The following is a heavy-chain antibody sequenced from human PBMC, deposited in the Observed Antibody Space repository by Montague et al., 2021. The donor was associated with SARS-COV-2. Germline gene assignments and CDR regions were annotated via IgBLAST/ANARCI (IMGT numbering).Heavy chain of an antibody. D-gene: IGHD1-1*01. J-gene: IGHJ6*02. CDR3: TSGREGNYNVMDV. V-gene: IGHV6-1*01. CDR2: TYYRSKWYN. Sequence: CAISGDSVSSNSATWNWVRQSPSRDLELLGRTYYRSKWYNDYAVSVRGRVTINPDTSKNQFSLQLNSVTPEDTAIYYCTSGREGNYNVMDVWGQGTTVTVSS. CDR1: GDSVSSNSAT.